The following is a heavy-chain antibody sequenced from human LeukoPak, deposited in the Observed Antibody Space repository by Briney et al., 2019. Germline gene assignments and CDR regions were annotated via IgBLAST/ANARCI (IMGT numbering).Heavy chain of an antibody. CDR2: ISSSGTSI. CDR1: GFTFSNYE. J-gene: IGHJ6*03. D-gene: IGHD6-13*01. CDR3: AREAGAVVYYYYYYMDV. Sequence: PGGSLRLSCAASGFTFSNYEMNWVRQAPGKGLEWVSYISSSGTSIYYADSVKGRFTISRDNAEDSLYLQMNSLRVEDTAVYYCAREAGAVVYYYYYYMDVWGKGTTVTISS. V-gene: IGHV3-48*03.